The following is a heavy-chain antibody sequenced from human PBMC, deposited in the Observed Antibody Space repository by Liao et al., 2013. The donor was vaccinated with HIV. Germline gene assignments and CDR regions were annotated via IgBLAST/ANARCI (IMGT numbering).Heavy chain of an antibody. J-gene: IGHJ5*02. CDR2: IYYSGST. CDR1: GGSISSSRYY. V-gene: IGHV4-39*07. CDR3: AAWNDFWSGYYANWFDP. D-gene: IGHD3-3*01. Sequence: QLQLQESGPGLVKASETLSLTCTVSGGSISSSRYYWGWIRQPPGKGLEWIGSIYYSGSTYYNPSLKSRVTISVDTSKNQFSLKLSSVTAADTAVYYCAAWNDFWSGYYANWFDPWAREPWSPSPQ.